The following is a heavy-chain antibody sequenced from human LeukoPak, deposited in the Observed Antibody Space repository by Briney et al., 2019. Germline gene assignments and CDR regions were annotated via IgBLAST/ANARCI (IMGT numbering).Heavy chain of an antibody. J-gene: IGHJ4*02. CDR1: GGSISSGGYY. V-gene: IGHV4-31*03. D-gene: IGHD1-1*01. CDR2: IYYSGST. Sequence: SETLSLTCTVSGGSISSGGYYWSWIRQHPGKGLEWIGYIYYSGSTYYNPSLKSRVTISVDRSKNQFSLKLTSVTAADTAVYYCARGGNWNSYYFDYWGQGTLVTVSS. CDR3: ARGGNWNSYYFDY.